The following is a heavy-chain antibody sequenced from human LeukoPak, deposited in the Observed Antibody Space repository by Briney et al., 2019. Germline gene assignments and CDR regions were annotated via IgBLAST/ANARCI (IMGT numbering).Heavy chain of an antibody. CDR2: MNPNSGNT. CDR1: GYTFTSYD. Sequence: ASVKVSCKASGYTFTSYDSNWVRQATGQGLEWMGWMNPNSGNTGYAQKFQGRVTMTRNNSISTAYMELSSLRSEDTAVYYCARSSDRFGELYYYYMDVWGKGTTVTVSS. V-gene: IGHV1-8*01. D-gene: IGHD3-10*01. J-gene: IGHJ6*03. CDR3: ARSSDRFGELYYYYMDV.